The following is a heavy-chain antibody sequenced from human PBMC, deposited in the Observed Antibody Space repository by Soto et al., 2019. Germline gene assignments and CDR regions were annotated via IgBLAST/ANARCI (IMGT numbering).Heavy chain of an antibody. J-gene: IGHJ5*02. CDR3: AREDVAYYYGSGSLRSQGFDP. D-gene: IGHD3-10*01. CDR2: INPNSGGT. V-gene: IGHV1-2*04. Sequence: ASVKVSCKASGYTFTSYFMHWVRQAPGQGLEWMGWINPNSGGTNYAQKFQGWVTMTRDTSISTAYMELSRLRSDDTAVYYCAREDVAYYYGSGSLRSQGFDPWGQGTLVTVSS. CDR1: GYTFTSYF.